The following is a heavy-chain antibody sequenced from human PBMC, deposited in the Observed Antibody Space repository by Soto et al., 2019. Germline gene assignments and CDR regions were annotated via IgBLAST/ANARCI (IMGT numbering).Heavy chain of an antibody. CDR1: GFTFSNYA. V-gene: IGHV3-23*01. CDR2: IGASGAGT. J-gene: IGHJ4*02. CDR3: ALRKTGSYFDY. D-gene: IGHD1-26*01. Sequence: GGSLRLSCAGSGFTFSNYAMSWVRQAPGTGLEWVLGIGASGAGTYYADSVKGRFTISRDNSKNTLHLQMNSLRAEDTAVYYCALRKTGSYFDYWGQEALVTVSS.